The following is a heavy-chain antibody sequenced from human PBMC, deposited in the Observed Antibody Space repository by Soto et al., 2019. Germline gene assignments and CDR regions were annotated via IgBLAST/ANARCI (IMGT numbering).Heavy chain of an antibody. CDR1: GDSVSSGDYY. V-gene: IGHV4-31*03. D-gene: IGHD6-19*01. Sequence: ASETLSLTCTVSGDSVSSGDYYWTWIRQHPGKGLEWIGYIYYSGYTYYSPSLESRVSISRDTSKNQFFLKVTSVTAADTAVYYCARTVGVALADYWGQGTVVTVSS. J-gene: IGHJ4*02. CDR3: ARTVGVALADY. CDR2: IYYSGYT.